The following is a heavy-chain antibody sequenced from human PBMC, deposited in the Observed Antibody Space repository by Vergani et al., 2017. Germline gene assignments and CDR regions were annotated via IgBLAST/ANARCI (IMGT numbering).Heavy chain of an antibody. CDR2: IYYSGST. D-gene: IGHD3-22*01. CDR1: GGSISSSSYY. J-gene: IGHJ2*01. Sequence: QLQLQESGPGLVKPSETLSLTCTVSGGSISSSSYYWGSIRQPPGKGLEWIVSIYYSGSTYYNPSLKSRVTISVDTSKNQFSLKLSSVTAADTSVYYCARAYYYDSSGYNRGYWYFDLWGRGTLVTVSS. V-gene: IGHV4-39*07. CDR3: ARAYYYDSSGYNRGYWYFDL.